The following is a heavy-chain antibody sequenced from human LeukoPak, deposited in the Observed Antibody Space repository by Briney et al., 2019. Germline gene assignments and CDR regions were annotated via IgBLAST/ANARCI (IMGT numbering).Heavy chain of an antibody. CDR3: ARRGIWDLQIGNWFDP. CDR1: GDSITTNRYW. D-gene: IGHD3-16*01. Sequence: SETLSLTCSISGDSITTNRYWWAWVRQSPGKGLEWIGSIDSSGNSYYDPSLKTRATISPDTSKNQYSLRLTSVTAADTAIYYCARRGIWDLQIGNWFDPWGQGILVIVSS. V-gene: IGHV4-39*01. J-gene: IGHJ5*02. CDR2: IDSSGNS.